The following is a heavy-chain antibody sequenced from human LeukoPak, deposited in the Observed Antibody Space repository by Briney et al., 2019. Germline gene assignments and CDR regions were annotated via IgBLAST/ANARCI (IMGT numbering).Heavy chain of an antibody. Sequence: ASVKVSCKASGYTFTSYDINWVRQATGQGLEWMGWMNPNSGNTGYARKFQDRVTMTRNTSISTAYMELSSLRSEDTAVYYCAVIPRGYCSGGSCYSRRGMDVWGQGTTVTVSS. CDR1: GYTFTSYD. J-gene: IGHJ6*02. V-gene: IGHV1-8*01. CDR3: AVIPRGYCSGGSCYSRRGMDV. CDR2: MNPNSGNT. D-gene: IGHD2-15*01.